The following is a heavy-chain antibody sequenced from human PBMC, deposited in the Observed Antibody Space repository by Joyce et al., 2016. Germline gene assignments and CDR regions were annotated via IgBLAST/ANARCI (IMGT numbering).Heavy chain of an antibody. CDR2: IYNSETT. Sequence: HLQESGPGLVKPSETLSLTCTISGDSFSGTSYYWSWIRQSPGTGLELRGFIYNSETTDYNPSLGGKLSMSVGAAKKQFSLSLTSVTSADTAVYYCATSLPSRVGGFQFFGMDVWGQGTTVIVS. V-gene: IGHV4-61*01. D-gene: IGHD3-10*01. CDR1: GDSFSGTSYY. CDR3: ATSLPSRVGGFQFFGMDV. J-gene: IGHJ6*02.